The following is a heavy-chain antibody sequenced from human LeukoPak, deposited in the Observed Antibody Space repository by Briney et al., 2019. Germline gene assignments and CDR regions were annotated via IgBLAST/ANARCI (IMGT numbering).Heavy chain of an antibody. J-gene: IGHJ4*02. CDR2: IGTAGDT. Sequence: GGSLRLSCAASGFTFSSYDMHWVRQATGKGLEWFSAIGTAGDTYYPGSVKGRFTISRENAKNSLYLQMNSLRAEDTAVYYCAKDRSSGWGPSFNYWGQGTLVTVSS. D-gene: IGHD6-19*01. CDR3: AKDRSSGWGPSFNY. CDR1: GFTFSSYD. V-gene: IGHV3-13*01.